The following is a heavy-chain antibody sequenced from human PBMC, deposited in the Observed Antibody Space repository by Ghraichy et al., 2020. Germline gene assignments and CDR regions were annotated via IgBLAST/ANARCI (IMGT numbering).Heavy chain of an antibody. Sequence: SETLSLTCTVSGGSISSYYWSWIWQPPGKGLEWIGYIYYSGSTNYNPSLKSRVTISVDTSKNQFSLKLSSVTAADTAVYYCARTTYSSSWYGFGVVPGWFDPWGQGTLVTVSS. CDR2: IYYSGST. J-gene: IGHJ5*02. CDR3: ARTTYSSSWYGFGVVPGWFDP. D-gene: IGHD6-13*01. V-gene: IGHV4-59*08. CDR1: GGSISSYY.